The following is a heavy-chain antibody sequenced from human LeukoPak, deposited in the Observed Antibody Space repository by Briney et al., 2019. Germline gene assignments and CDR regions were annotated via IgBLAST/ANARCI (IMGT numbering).Heavy chain of an antibody. CDR3: ASRYDSSGYYYFDY. CDR1: GFTFDDYG. Sequence: GGSLGLYCAASGFTFDDYGMSWVRHAPGKGLEGVSGINWNGGSTGYADSVKGRFTISRDNAKNSLYLQMNSLRAEDTALYYSASRYDSSGYYYFDYWGQGTLVTVSS. D-gene: IGHD3-22*01. J-gene: IGHJ4*02. CDR2: INWNGGST. V-gene: IGHV3-20*04.